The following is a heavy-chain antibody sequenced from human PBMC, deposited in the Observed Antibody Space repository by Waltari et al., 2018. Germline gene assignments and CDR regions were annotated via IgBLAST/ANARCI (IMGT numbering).Heavy chain of an antibody. Sequence: QVQLVQSWAEVKKPGASVKVSCKASGYTFTGYYMHWVRQAPGQGLEWMGRINPNSGGTNYAQKFQGRVTMTRDTSISTAYMELSRLRSDDTAVYYCASPSIWFGELNYYYMDVWGKGTTVTVSS. D-gene: IGHD3-10*01. J-gene: IGHJ6*03. V-gene: IGHV1-2*06. CDR2: INPNSGGT. CDR3: ASPSIWFGELNYYYMDV. CDR1: GYTFTGYY.